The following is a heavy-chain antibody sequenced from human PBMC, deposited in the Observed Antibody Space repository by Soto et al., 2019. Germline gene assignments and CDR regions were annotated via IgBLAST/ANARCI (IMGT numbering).Heavy chain of an antibody. CDR1: GGSINSGGYY. CDR3: AWGPGI. J-gene: IGHJ4*02. CDR2: IYYSEST. D-gene: IGHD3-16*01. V-gene: IGHV4-31*03. Sequence: QVQLRQSGPGLVKPSQTLSLTCSVSGGSINSGGYYWSRIRQHPGKGLEWIGYIYYSESTYYNPCLKSRVTISVNTSKDQFSLKLSSVTAADTAVYYWAWGPGIWGQGTLVPVSS.